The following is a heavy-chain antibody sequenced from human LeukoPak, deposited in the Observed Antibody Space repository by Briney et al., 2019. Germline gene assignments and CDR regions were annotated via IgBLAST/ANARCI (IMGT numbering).Heavy chain of an antibody. D-gene: IGHD1-26*01. CDR3: ARSESGSYFSDY. V-gene: IGHV3-21*01. CDR1: GFTFSSYS. Sequence: GGSLRLSCAASGFTFSSYSMNWVRQAPGKGLEWVSSISSSSSYIYYADSVKGRFTISRDNAKNSLYLQMNGLRAEDTAVYYCARSESGSYFSDYWGQGTLVTVSS. J-gene: IGHJ4*02. CDR2: ISSSSSYI.